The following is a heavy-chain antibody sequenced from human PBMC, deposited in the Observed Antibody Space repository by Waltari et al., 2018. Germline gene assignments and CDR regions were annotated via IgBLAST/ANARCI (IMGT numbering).Heavy chain of an antibody. Sequence: EVQLLESGGGLVQPGGSLRLSCTASGFKFSNYAMSWVRQAPGKGLEWVSGISGSGGDTYYAASVKGRFTISRDNSKNTLSLQMNSLRADDTAVYYCSGGISGTVGSDYWGQGTLVTVSS. CDR3: SGGISGTVGSDY. CDR2: ISGSGGDT. V-gene: IGHV3-23*01. J-gene: IGHJ4*02. D-gene: IGHD1-7*01. CDR1: GFKFSNYA.